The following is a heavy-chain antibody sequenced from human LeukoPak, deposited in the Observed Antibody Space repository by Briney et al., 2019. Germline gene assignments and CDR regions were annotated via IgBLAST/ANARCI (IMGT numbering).Heavy chain of an antibody. CDR2: IHFTGTT. CDR1: GGSIRTNTNFWGWDSSSY. D-gene: IGHD3-10*01. V-gene: IGHV4-39*07. CDR3: ARLPPMYYYGSGSSSDGSDY. J-gene: IGHJ4*02. Sequence: PSETLSLTCSVSGGSIRTNTNFWGWDSSSYWGWIRQPPGKGLEWIGSIHFTGTTYYNPSLKSRVTISVDTSKNQFSLKLSSVTAADTAVYYCARLPPMYYYGSGSSSDGSDYWGQGTLVTVSS.